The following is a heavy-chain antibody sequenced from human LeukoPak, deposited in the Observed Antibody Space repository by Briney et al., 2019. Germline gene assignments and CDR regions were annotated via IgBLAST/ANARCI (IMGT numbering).Heavy chain of an antibody. CDR2: IRDKGARYTT. V-gene: IGHV3-72*01. D-gene: IGHD3-10*01. CDR1: GFDFTDPY. CDR3: GTNSAGSVDV. Sequence: GGSLRLSCAGSGFDFTDPYMDWVRQAPGKGLEWVGLIRDKGARYTTGYAASVKGRFIISRDDSRNLLFLQMNSLKTEDTTVYYCGTNSAGSVDVWGQGTTVTVSS. J-gene: IGHJ6*02.